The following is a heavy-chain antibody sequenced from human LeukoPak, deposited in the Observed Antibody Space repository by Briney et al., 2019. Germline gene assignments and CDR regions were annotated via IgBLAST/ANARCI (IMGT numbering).Heavy chain of an antibody. J-gene: IGHJ3*02. CDR2: ISSDGSSA. CDR3: AWGYNYGRDAFDI. Sequence: QPGGSLSLSCAASGFTFSSYWMHWVRQAPGKGLMWVSRISSDGSSASYADSVKGRFTISRDNAKNTMYLQMNSLRAEDTAMYYWAWGYNYGRDAFDIWGQGTVATVSS. V-gene: IGHV3-74*01. D-gene: IGHD5-18*01. CDR1: GFTFSSYW.